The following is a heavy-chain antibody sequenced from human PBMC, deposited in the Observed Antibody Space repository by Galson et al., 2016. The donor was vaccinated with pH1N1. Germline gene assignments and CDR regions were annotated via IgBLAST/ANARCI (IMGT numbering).Heavy chain of an antibody. CDR3: VRIQYGDYVGYFDY. CDR2: IDWDDDK. V-gene: IGHV2-70*01. Sequence: PALVKPTQTLTLTCTFSGFSLSTSGMCVSWIRQPPGKALEWLALIDWDDDKYYSTSLKTRLTISKDTSKNQVVLTMTNMDPVDTATYYCVRIQYGDYVGYFDYWGQGTLVTVSS. D-gene: IGHD4-17*01. CDR1: GFSLSTSGMC. J-gene: IGHJ4*02.